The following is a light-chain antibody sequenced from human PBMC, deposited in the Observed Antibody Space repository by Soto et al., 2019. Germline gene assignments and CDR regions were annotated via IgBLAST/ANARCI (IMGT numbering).Light chain of an antibody. Sequence: DIQMAQSPSTLSASVGDRVTITCRASQILNNRLSWYQQKPGKAPNLLISGAFNLQSGVPSRFRDGGSGTDFTLTISSLQPEDFATYYCQQSYITLYSFGQGTRLQIK. V-gene: IGKV1-39*01. CDR2: GAF. J-gene: IGKJ2*01. CDR1: QILNNR. CDR3: QQSYITLYS.